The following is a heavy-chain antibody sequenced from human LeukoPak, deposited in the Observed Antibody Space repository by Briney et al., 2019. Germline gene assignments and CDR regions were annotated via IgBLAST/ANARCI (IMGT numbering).Heavy chain of an antibody. J-gene: IGHJ4*02. V-gene: IGHV3-53*01. CDR1: GFTVSSSH. CDR2: IYSGGDT. CDR3: ARGYSGNDSDY. Sequence: GGSLRLSCAASGFTVSSSHMTWVRQAVGKGLEWVSFIYSGGDTSYADSVKGRFTISRDNSKNTLYLQMNSLRAEDTAVYYCARGYSGNDSDYWGQGTLVTVSS. D-gene: IGHD5-12*01.